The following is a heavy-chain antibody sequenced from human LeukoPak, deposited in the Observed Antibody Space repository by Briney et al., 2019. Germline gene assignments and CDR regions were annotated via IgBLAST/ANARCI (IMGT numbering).Heavy chain of an antibody. CDR3: AREGGGGGYYSDSYGHPHFDC. J-gene: IGHJ4*02. D-gene: IGHD3-22*01. V-gene: IGHV3-7*01. Sequence: GGSLRLSCAASGFTFSNYWMTWVRQAPGKGPEWVANMKPDGSEEYYVDSVRGRFTVSRDNARNSLYLQMDSLRAEDTAVYYCAREGGGGGYYSDSYGHPHFDCWGPGTLVTVSS. CDR2: MKPDGSEE. CDR1: GFTFSNYW.